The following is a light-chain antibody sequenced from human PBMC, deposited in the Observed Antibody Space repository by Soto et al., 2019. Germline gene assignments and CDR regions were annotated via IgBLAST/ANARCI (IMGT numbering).Light chain of an antibody. V-gene: IGKV1-39*01. Sequence: DIQVTQSPSSLSASVGDRVTITCRASQSISNFLNWYQHKPGKAPNLLIYGASSLQSGVPSRFSGSGSGTDFTLTISSLQPEDYATYYCQQSHSTPRTFGQGTKVDIK. J-gene: IGKJ1*01. CDR1: QSISNF. CDR2: GAS. CDR3: QQSHSTPRT.